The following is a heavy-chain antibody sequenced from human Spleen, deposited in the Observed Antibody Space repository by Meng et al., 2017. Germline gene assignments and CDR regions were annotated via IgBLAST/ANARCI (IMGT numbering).Heavy chain of an antibody. V-gene: IGHV4-39*07. J-gene: IGHJ2*01. CDR2: IYQSGST. D-gene: IGHD3-22*01. Sequence: LLDAVPALSRLTQPLPLPCPVLGGSVSRGSCYWCWIRQSPGKGLAGVGSIYQSGSTYENPSLTSRVTMAVDTSKNQFSLKLTSVNAADTDVYYCARDYKTFYYDSSGRWYFDLWGRGTLVTVSS. CDR1: GGSVSRGSCY. CDR3: ARDYKTFYYDSSGRWYFDL.